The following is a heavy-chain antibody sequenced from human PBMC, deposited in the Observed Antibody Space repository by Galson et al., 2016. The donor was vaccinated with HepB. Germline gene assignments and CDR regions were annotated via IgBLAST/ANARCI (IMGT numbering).Heavy chain of an antibody. CDR2: IYYSGST. Sequence: TLSLTCTVSGGSISSGDYFWSWIRQHPVTGLEWIGNIYYSGSTYYNPFLKSRLSISVDTSNNQFSLKLSSVTAADTAVYYCARVPDVDQTFDFWGQGTLVTVSS. CDR3: ARVPDVDQTFDF. V-gene: IGHV4-31*03. D-gene: IGHD2-2*01. J-gene: IGHJ4*02. CDR1: GGSISSGDYF.